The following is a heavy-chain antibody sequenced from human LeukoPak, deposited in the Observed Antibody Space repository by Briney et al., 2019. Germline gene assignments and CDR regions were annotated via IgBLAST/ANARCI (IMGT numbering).Heavy chain of an antibody. Sequence: SVKVSCKASGGTFSSYAISWVRQAPGQGLEWMGGIIPIFGTANYAQKFQGRVTITTDESTSTAYMELSSLRSEDTAVYYCASNYCSSTSCPRDSEHWGQGTLVVVSS. V-gene: IGHV1-69*05. D-gene: IGHD2-2*01. J-gene: IGHJ4*02. CDR3: ASNYCSSTSCPRDSEH. CDR1: GGTFSSYA. CDR2: IIPIFGTA.